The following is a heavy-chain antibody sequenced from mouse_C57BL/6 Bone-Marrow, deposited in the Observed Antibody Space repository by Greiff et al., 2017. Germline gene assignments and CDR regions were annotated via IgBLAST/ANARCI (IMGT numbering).Heavy chain of an antibody. D-gene: IGHD2-2*01. CDR1: GYSITSGYY. V-gene: IGHV3-6*01. Sequence: EVHLVESGPGLVKPSQSLSLTCSVTGYSITSGYYWNWIRQFPGNKLEWMGYISYDGSNNYNPSLKNRISITRDTSKNQFFLMLNSVTTEDTATYCCARDGYWCAYWGQGTLVTVSA. CDR3: ARDGYWCAY. J-gene: IGHJ3*01. CDR2: ISYDGSN.